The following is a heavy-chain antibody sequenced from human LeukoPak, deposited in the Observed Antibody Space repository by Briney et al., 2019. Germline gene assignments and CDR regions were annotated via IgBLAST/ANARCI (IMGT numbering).Heavy chain of an antibody. CDR3: ARGRSSWYHNFDY. CDR1: GFTFSNYG. D-gene: IGHD6-13*01. V-gene: IGHV3-30*03. Sequence: GGSLRLSCAASGFTFSNYGMSWVRQAPGKGLEWVTFISFDGSKKYYVDSVKGRFTISRDNSKNTLFLQMNSLRAEDTAVYYCARGRSSWYHNFDYWGQGTLVTVSS. J-gene: IGHJ4*02. CDR2: ISFDGSKK.